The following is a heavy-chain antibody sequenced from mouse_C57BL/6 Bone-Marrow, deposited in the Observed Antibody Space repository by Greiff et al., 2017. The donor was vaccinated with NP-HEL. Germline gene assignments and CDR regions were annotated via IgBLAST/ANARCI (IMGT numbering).Heavy chain of an antibody. J-gene: IGHJ2*01. CDR1: GFTFSDYY. D-gene: IGHD1-1*01. CDR2: ISNGGGST. Sequence: EVKLMESGGGLVQPGGSLKLSCAASGFTFSDYYMYWVRQTPEKRLEWVAYISNGGGSTYYPDTVKGRFTISRDNAKNTLYLQMSRLKSEDTAMYYCARGVTVVAGTYFDYWGQGTTLTVSS. V-gene: IGHV5-12*01. CDR3: ARGVTVVAGTYFDY.